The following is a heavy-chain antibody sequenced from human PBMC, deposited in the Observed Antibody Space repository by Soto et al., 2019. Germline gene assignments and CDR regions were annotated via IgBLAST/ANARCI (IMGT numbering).Heavy chain of an antibody. Sequence: EVQLLASGGGLVQPGGSLRLSCAASGFTFSSYAMSWVRQAPGKGLEWVSAFRGDGTGAHYADSVKGRFTISRDNSKNTLYLHMNSLRAEDTAVYYCEKLPQYYILPGYLSYFDYWGQGTLVTVSS. V-gene: IGHV3-23*01. CDR2: FRGDGTGA. CDR1: GFTFSSYA. CDR3: EKLPQYYILPGYLSYFDY. J-gene: IGHJ4*02. D-gene: IGHD3-9*01.